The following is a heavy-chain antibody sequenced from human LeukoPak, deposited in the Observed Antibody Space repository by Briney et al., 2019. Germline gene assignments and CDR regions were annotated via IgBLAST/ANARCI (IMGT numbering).Heavy chain of an antibody. D-gene: IGHD6-13*01. CDR2: ISSAGDST. CDR1: EFTFSTYA. V-gene: IGHV3-23*01. CDR3: ARIAAAGNY. J-gene: IGHJ4*02. Sequence: GGSLRLSCVASEFTFSTYAMSWVRQAPGKGPEWVSGISSAGDSTFYADSVKGRFTISRDNSKNTLYLQMNSLRAEDTAVYYCARIAAAGNYWGQGTLVTVSS.